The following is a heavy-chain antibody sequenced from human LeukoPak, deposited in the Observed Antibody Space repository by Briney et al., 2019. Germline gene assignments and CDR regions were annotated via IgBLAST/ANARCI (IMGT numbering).Heavy chain of an antibody. Sequence: ASVKVSCKASGYTFTGYYMHWVRQAPGQGLEWMGWINPNSGGTNYAQKLQGRVTMTRDTSISTAYMELSRLRSDDTAVYYCARFVVVPAAIADYFDYWGQGTLVTASS. D-gene: IGHD2-2*02. CDR2: INPNSGGT. CDR1: GYTFTGYY. CDR3: ARFVVVPAAIADYFDY. V-gene: IGHV1-2*02. J-gene: IGHJ4*02.